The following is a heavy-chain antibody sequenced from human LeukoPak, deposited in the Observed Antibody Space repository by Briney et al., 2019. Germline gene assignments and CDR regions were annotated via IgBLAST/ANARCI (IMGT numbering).Heavy chain of an antibody. D-gene: IGHD4-23*01. J-gene: IGHJ4*02. CDR1: GGSFSGYY. CDR2: INHSGST. V-gene: IGHV4-34*01. CDR3: ARSPDYGGNSDFDY. Sequence: PSETLSLTCAVYGGSFSGYYWSWIRQPPGKGLEWIGEINHSGSTNYNPSLKSRVTISVDTSKNQFSLKLSSVTAADTAVYYCARSPDYGGNSDFDYWGQGTLVTVSS.